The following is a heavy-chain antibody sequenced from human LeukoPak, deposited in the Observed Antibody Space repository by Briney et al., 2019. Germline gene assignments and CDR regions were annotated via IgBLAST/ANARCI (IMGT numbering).Heavy chain of an antibody. Sequence: PGGSLRLSCAASGFTFTSYGKHWVRQAPGKGLEWVTYISYDGGYQYYADSVKGRFTISRDNSKNTVYLQLNSLTPEDTAVYYCARDVAGTGGDYWGQGTLVTVSS. V-gene: IGHV3-30*03. CDR1: GFTFTSYG. CDR3: ARDVAGTGGDY. J-gene: IGHJ4*02. CDR2: ISYDGGYQ. D-gene: IGHD6-19*01.